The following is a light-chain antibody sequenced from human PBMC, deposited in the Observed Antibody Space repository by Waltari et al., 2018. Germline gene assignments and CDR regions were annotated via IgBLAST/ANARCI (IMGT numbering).Light chain of an antibody. J-gene: IGLJ3*02. CDR3: QVWDSDDYQV. CDR2: DDR. CDR1: NIARKT. V-gene: IGLV3-21*02. Sequence: SYVLPQPPSVSVAPVETAPFPCGGKNIARKTVPWYQQKPGPAPVVVISDDRVRPSGIPERFSGSNSGNTATLTISRIEAGDEADYYCQVWDSDDYQVFAGGTKLTVL.